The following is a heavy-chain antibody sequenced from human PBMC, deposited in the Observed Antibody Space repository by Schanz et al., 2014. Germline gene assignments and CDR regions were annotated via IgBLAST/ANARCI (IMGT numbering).Heavy chain of an antibody. Sequence: VQLVESGGGVVQPGRSLRLSCAASTFTFSSYWMHWVRQAPGKGLVWVSRIDRDGSRTNYADSVKGRFTISRDNAKSTVYLQMKSLGVEDMAVYYCARGGYSYGSGYYAMDVWGQGTAVTVSS. CDR2: IDRDGSRT. J-gene: IGHJ6*02. CDR1: TFTFSSYW. V-gene: IGHV3-74*02. D-gene: IGHD5-18*01. CDR3: ARGGYSYGSGYYAMDV.